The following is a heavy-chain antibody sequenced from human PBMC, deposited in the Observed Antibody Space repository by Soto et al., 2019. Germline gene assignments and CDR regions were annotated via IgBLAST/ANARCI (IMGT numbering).Heavy chain of an antibody. CDR3: TRASGYDFDS. CDR2: TNSDGSDT. V-gene: IGHV3-74*01. D-gene: IGHD5-12*01. Sequence: PGGSLRLSCAASGFTFSNYWMHWVRQAPGKGPVWVSRTNSDGSDTLYADSVKGRFTVSRDNARNTLSLQMNSLRLEATAVYYCTRASGYDFDSWGPGTLVTVSS. CDR1: GFTFSNYW. J-gene: IGHJ4*02.